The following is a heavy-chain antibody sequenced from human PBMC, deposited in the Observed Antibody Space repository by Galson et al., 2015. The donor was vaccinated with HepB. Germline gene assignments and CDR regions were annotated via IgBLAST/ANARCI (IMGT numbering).Heavy chain of an antibody. CDR1: GGSFSGYY. D-gene: IGHD3-9*01. J-gene: IGHJ4*02. V-gene: IGHV4-34*01. CDR2: INHSGST. Sequence: ETLSLTCGVYGGSFSGYYWSWIRQPPGKGLEWIGEINHSGSTNYTPSLKSRVTISVDTSKNQFSLKLSSVTAADTAVYYCARSQLYYDLLTGYYTRPQALDYFDYWGQGTLVTVSS. CDR3: ARSQLYYDLLTGYYTRPQALDYFDY.